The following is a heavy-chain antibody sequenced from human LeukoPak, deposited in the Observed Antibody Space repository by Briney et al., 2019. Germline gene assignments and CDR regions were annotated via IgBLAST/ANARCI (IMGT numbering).Heavy chain of an antibody. J-gene: IGHJ3*02. CDR3: ARANYDILTGYPYASDI. D-gene: IGHD3-9*01. CDR1: GGSISSGGYS. V-gene: IGHV4-30-2*01. Sequence: KASQTLSLTCAVSGGSISSGGYSWSWIRQPPGKGLEWIGYIYHSGSTYYNPSLKSRVTISVDRSKNQFSLKLSSVTAADTAVYYCARANYDILTGYPYASDIWGQGTMVTVSS. CDR2: IYHSGST.